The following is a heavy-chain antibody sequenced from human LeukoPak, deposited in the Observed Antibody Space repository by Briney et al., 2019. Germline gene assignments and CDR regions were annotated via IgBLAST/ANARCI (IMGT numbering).Heavy chain of an antibody. CDR3: ARGRSILWWWEGADAFDI. D-gene: IGHD2-21*01. V-gene: IGHV1-8*01. CDR1: GYTFTSYD. Sequence: ASVRVSCKASGYTFTSYDINWVRQATGQGLEWMGWMNPNSGNTGYAQKFQGRVTMTRNTSISTAYMGLSSLRSEDTAVYYCARGRSILWWWEGADAFDIWGQGTMVTVSS. J-gene: IGHJ3*02. CDR2: MNPNSGNT.